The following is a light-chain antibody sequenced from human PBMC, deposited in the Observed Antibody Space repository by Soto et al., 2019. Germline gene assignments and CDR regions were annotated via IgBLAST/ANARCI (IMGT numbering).Light chain of an antibody. Sequence: EVVLTQSPATLSLSPGERATLSCRASQSISTSLAWYQQKPGQTPRLLIYDASNRATGVPARFTGSGSGTSFTLTMDSLEPEDFALYYCQQCSNWPPMYTFGPGTKLEIK. V-gene: IGKV3-11*01. J-gene: IGKJ2*01. CDR2: DAS. CDR1: QSISTS. CDR3: QQCSNWPPMYT.